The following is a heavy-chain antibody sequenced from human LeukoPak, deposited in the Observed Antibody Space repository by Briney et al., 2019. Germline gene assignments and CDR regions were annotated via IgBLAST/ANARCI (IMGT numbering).Heavy chain of an antibody. Sequence: SETLSLTCTVSGGSISSYYWSWIRQPPGKGLEWIGYIYYSGSTNYNPSLKSRVTISVDTSKNQFSLKLSSVTAADTAVYYCARGVDDFWSGYYLDYWGQGTLATVSS. CDR2: IYYSGST. CDR1: GGSISSYY. CDR3: ARGVDDFWSGYYLDY. J-gene: IGHJ4*02. V-gene: IGHV4-59*01. D-gene: IGHD3-3*01.